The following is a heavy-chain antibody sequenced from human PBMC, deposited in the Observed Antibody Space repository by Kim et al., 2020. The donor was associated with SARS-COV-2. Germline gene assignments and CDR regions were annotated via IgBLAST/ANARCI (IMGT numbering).Heavy chain of an antibody. V-gene: IGHV1-8*01. CDR1: RYTFTSYD. D-gene: IGHD5-12*01. Sequence: ASVKVSCKASRYTFTSYDINWVRQVTGQGLEWMGWMNPNSGNTGYAQKFQGRVTMTRNTSISTAYMELSSLRSEDTAVYYCARGARYSGYDYAYWGQGTLVTVSS. J-gene: IGHJ4*02. CDR3: ARGARYSGYDYAY. CDR2: MNPNSGNT.